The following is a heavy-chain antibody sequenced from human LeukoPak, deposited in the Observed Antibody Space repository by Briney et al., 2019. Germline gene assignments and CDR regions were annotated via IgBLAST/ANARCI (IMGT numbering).Heavy chain of an antibody. V-gene: IGHV3-64D*09. CDR1: GFTFSSYT. CDR3: VKDKYPVVVAATLDY. D-gene: IGHD2-15*01. CDR2: ISSNGGIT. Sequence: GGSLRLSCAASGFTFSSYTMYWVRQAPGKGLEYVSDISSNGGITYYADSVKGRFTVSRDNSKNMLYLQMNSLRAEDTAVYYCVKDKYPVVVAATLDYWGQGILVTVSS. J-gene: IGHJ4*02.